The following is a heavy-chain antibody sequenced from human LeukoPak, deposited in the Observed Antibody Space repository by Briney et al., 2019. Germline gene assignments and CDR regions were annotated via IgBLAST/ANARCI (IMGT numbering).Heavy chain of an antibody. D-gene: IGHD2-2*01. CDR1: GYIFTNYY. CDR3: AREVIAVSAARPYYYGMDV. V-gene: IGHV1-46*01. J-gene: IGHJ6*02. Sequence: ASVKVSCKASGYIFTNYYMHWVRQAPGQGLEWMGIINPRGGSTSYAQKFQGRVTMTRGTPASPVYMELSSLRYEDTAVYYCAREVIAVSAARPYYYGMDVWGQGTTVTVSS. CDR2: INPRGGST.